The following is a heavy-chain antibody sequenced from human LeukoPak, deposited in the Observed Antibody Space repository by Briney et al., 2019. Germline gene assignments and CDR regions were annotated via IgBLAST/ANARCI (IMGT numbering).Heavy chain of an antibody. CDR1: GGSISSYY. J-gene: IGHJ6*03. V-gene: IGHV4-59*01. CDR3: ARTTEGGYTYDYFYYYYMDV. CDR2: IYYSGST. Sequence: SETLSLTCTVSGGSISSYYWSWIRQPPGKGLEWIGYIYYSGSTNYNPPLKSRVTISVDTSKNQFSLKLSSVTAADTAVYYCARTTEGGYTYDYFYYYYMDVWGKGTTATISS. D-gene: IGHD5-18*01.